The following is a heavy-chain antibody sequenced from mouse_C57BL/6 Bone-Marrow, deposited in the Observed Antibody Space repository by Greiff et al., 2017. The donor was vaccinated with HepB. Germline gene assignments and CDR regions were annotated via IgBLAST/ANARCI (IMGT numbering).Heavy chain of an antibody. D-gene: IGHD1-1*01. CDR1: GYAFSSSW. V-gene: IGHV1-82*01. J-gene: IGHJ1*03. Sequence: VQLQQSGPELVKPGASVKISCKASGYAFSSSWMNWVKQRPGKGLEWIGRIYPGDGDTNYNGKFKGKATLTADKSSSTAYMQLSSLTSEDSAVYFCARSTVVATWDWYFDVWGTGTTVTVSS. CDR3: ARSTVVATWDWYFDV. CDR2: IYPGDGDT.